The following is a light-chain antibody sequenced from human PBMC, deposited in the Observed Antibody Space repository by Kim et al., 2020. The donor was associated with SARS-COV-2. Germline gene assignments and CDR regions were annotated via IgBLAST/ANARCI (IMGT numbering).Light chain of an antibody. V-gene: IGLV6-57*03. CDR1: SGGVADNY. CDR3: QSYDGTSPV. J-gene: IGLJ2*01. Sequence: NFMLTQPHSVSESPGKTVTISCTRSSGGVADNYVHWYRQRPGSAPTTVIYEDRQRPSGVPDRFSGSIDSSSNSVSLTISGLKTDDEADYYCQSYDGTSPVFGGGTQLTVL. CDR2: EDR.